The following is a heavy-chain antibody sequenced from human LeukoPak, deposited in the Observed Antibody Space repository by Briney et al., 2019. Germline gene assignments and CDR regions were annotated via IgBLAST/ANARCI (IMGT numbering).Heavy chain of an antibody. D-gene: IGHD2-15*01. Sequence: PGGSLRLSCAASGFTFSSYSMNWVRQAPGKGLEWVSVISGSGGSTYYADSVKGRFTISRDNSKNTLYLQMNSLRAEDTAVYYCAKGDVVVVAAADYWGQGTLVTVSS. CDR3: AKGDVVVVAAADY. CDR2: ISGSGGST. V-gene: IGHV3-23*01. CDR1: GFTFSSYS. J-gene: IGHJ4*02.